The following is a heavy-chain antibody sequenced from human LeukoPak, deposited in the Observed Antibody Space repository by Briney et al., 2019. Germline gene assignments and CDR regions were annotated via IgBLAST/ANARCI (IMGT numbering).Heavy chain of an antibody. V-gene: IGHV3-30-3*01. D-gene: IGHD2-2*01. J-gene: IGHJ4*02. CDR2: ISYDGSNK. CDR3: ARGTYCSSTSCPFDY. Sequence: GSLRLSCAASGFTFSSYAMHWVRQAPGKGLEWVAVISYDGSNKYYADSVKGRFTFSRDNSKNTLYLQMNSLRAEDTAVYYCARGTYCSSTSCPFDYWGQGTLVTVSS. CDR1: GFTFSSYA.